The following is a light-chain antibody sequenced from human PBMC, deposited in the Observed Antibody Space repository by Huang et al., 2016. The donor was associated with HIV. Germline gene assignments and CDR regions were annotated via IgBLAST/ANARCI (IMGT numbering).Light chain of an antibody. V-gene: IGKV1-13*02. CDR2: AAS. J-gene: IGKJ5*01. Sequence: AVQLTQSPSSLSASVGDTVFISCRDSQDIGTSLAWYRQRTGRAPKLLISAASSLQTVVPSRFSGDSAGTYFTLFITNLQPEDFATYYCQQLHTYPITFGQGTRLDMK. CDR3: QQLHTYPIT. CDR1: QDIGTS.